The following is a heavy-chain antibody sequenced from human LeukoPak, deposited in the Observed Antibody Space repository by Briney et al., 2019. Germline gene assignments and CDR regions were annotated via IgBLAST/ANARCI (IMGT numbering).Heavy chain of an antibody. CDR3: AKGGVGATYPLLFDY. Sequence: GGSLRLSCAASGFTFSSYAMHWVRQAPGKGLEWVAVISYDGSNKYYVDSVKGRFTISRDNSKNTLYLQMNSLRAEDTAVYYCAKGGVGATYPLLFDYWGQGTLVTVSS. D-gene: IGHD1-26*01. J-gene: IGHJ4*02. CDR2: ISYDGSNK. CDR1: GFTFSSYA. V-gene: IGHV3-30-3*01.